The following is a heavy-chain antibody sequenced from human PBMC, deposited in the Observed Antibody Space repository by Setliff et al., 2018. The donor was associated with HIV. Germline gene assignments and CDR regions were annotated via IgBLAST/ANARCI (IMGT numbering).Heavy chain of an antibody. CDR3: ARLDWFSKNFDF. CDR2: AYHRGNT. Sequence: SETLSLTCAVSGVSTSNNNYWWSWVRQPPGKGLEWIGEAYHRGNTNYNPSLKSRVTMSVDKSWNQVSLKLSSVTAADTAVYFCARLDWFSKNFDFWGQGTLVTVSS. CDR1: GVSTSNNNYW. V-gene: IGHV4-4*02. D-gene: IGHD3-3*01. J-gene: IGHJ4*02.